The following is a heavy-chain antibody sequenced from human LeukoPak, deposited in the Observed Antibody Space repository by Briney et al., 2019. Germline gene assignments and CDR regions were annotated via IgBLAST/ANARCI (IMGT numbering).Heavy chain of an antibody. Sequence: PGGSESLSCAASGFTFSSYGMHWVRQAPGKGLEWVAFIRYDGSNKYYADSVKRQFTISRDNSKNTLYLQMNSLRAEDTAVYYCAKNWIAARRSAYCGEGSLFTVSS. CDR3: AKNWIAARRSAY. CDR1: GFTFSSYG. D-gene: IGHD6-6*01. J-gene: IGHJ4*01. CDR2: IRYDGSNK. V-gene: IGHV3-30*02.